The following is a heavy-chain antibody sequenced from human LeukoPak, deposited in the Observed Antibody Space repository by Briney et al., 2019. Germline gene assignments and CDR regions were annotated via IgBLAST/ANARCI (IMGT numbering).Heavy chain of an antibody. D-gene: IGHD1-14*01. J-gene: IGHJ4*02. CDR1: GFTFSSYS. V-gene: IGHV3-48*01. Sequence: PGGSLRLSCAASGFTFSSYSMNWVRQAPGKGLEWVSYISSSSSSTIYYADSVKGRFTISRDNAKNSLYLQMNSLRAEDTAVYYCARQPGYRKKNEYYFDYWGQGTLVTVSS. CDR3: ARQPGYRKKNEYYFDY. CDR2: ISSSSSSTI.